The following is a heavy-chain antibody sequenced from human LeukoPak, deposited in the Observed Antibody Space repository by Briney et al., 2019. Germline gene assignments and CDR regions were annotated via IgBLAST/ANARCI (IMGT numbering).Heavy chain of an antibody. CDR1: GFTFSSYG. V-gene: IGHV3-33*01. J-gene: IGHJ4*02. D-gene: IGHD3-22*01. CDR2: IWYDGSNK. CDR3: ARDRTDSSGYQIPPQAITN. Sequence: GGSLRLSCAASGFTFSSYGMHWVRQAPGKGLEWVAVIWYDGSNKYYADSVKGRFTISRDNSKNTLYLQMNSLRAEDTAVYYCARDRTDSSGYQIPPQAITNWGQGTLVTVSS.